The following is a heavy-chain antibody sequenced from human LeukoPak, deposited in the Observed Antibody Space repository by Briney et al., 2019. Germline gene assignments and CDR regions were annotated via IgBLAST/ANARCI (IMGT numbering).Heavy chain of an antibody. CDR1: GGSISSSSYY. V-gene: IGHV4-39*02. J-gene: IGHJ4*02. Sequence: PSETLSLTXTVSGGSISSSSYYWGCIRQPPGKGLEWIGSIYYSGSTYYNPSLKSRVTISVDTSKNQFSLKLSSVTAADTAVYYCARGLSIAARRAFDYWGQGTLVTVSS. D-gene: IGHD6-6*01. CDR3: ARGLSIAARRAFDY. CDR2: IYYSGST.